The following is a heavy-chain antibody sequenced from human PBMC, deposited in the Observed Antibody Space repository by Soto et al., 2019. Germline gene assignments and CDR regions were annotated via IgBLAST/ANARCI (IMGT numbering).Heavy chain of an antibody. CDR2: TYQSGSA. V-gene: IGHV4-30-2*06. J-gene: IGHJ6*02. Sequence: QLQLQESGSGLVKPSQTLSLTCTVSGGSISSGGYSWTWIRQSPGKGLEWIGYTYQSGSAFYNPSLKSRVTISVDMSKNQFSLNLTSVTAADTAVYYCARDYYGMDVWGQGTTVTVSS. CDR3: ARDYYGMDV. CDR1: GGSISSGGYS.